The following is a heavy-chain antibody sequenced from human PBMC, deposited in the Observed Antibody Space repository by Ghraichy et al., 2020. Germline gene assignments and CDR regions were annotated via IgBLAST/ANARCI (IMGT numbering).Heavy chain of an antibody. D-gene: IGHD3-9*01. V-gene: IGHV4-4*07. Sequence: SETLSLTCTVSGGSISSYYWSWIRQPAGKGLEWIGRIYTSGSTNYNPSLKSRVTMSVDTSKNQFSLKLSSVTAADTAVYYCARSRGLLGSGPSYDILTCYYHASVIWFDPWGQGTLVTVSS. J-gene: IGHJ5*02. CDR1: GGSISSYY. CDR2: IYTSGST. CDR3: ARSRGLLGSGPSYDILTCYYHASVIWFDP.